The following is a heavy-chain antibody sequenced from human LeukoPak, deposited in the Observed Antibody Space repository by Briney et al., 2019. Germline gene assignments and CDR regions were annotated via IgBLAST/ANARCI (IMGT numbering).Heavy chain of an antibody. J-gene: IGHJ5*02. CDR2: ISAYNGNT. D-gene: IGHD6-13*01. CDR1: GYTFTSYG. Sequence: ASVKVSCKASGYTFTSYGISWVRQAPGQGLEWMGWISAYNGNTNYAQKLQGRVTMTRNTSISTAYMELSSLRSEDTAVYYCARSIGSSWYGDWFDPWGQGTLVTVSS. V-gene: IGHV1-18*01. CDR3: ARSIGSSWYGDWFDP.